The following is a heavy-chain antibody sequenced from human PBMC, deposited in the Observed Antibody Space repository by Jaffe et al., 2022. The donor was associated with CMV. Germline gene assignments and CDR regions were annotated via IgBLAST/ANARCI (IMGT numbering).Heavy chain of an antibody. CDR3: AKDIRPIVVVVAATLDHQFDY. V-gene: IGHV3-23*01. D-gene: IGHD2-15*01. CDR1: GFTFSSYA. J-gene: IGHJ4*02. Sequence: EVQLLESGGGLVQPGGSLRLSCAASGFTFSSYAMSWVRQAPGKGLEWVSAISGSGGSTYYADSVKGRFTISRDNSKNTLYLQMNSLRAEDTAVYYCAKDIRPIVVVVAATLDHQFDYWGQGTLVTVSS. CDR2: ISGSGGST.